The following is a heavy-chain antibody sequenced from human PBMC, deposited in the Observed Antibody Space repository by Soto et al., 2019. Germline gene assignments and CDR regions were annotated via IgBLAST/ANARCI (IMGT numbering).Heavy chain of an antibody. J-gene: IGHJ3*02. Sequence: QVQLVQSGGGVVQPGRSLRLSCAASGFIFSNYGMHWVRQAPGKGLVWVAVITHNGKGQYYADSEKGRFTISRDKSKNTLDLQMNSLRAYDTAAYYWAKESTARVSHMLDMWGQGTIVTVSS. CDR2: ITHNGKGQ. CDR1: GFIFSNYG. D-gene: IGHD5-18*01. CDR3: AKESTARVSHMLDM. V-gene: IGHV3-30*18.